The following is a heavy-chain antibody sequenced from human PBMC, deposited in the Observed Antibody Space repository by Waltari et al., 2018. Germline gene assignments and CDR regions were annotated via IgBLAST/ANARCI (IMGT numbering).Heavy chain of an antibody. V-gene: IGHV4-38-2*01. Sequence: QVQLQESGPGLVKPSETLSLTCAVSGYSISSGYYWGWIRQPPGKGLEWIGSIYHSGSTYYNPSLKSRVTISVDTSKNQFSLKLSSVTAADTAVYYCARREELLHYFDYWGQGTLVTVSS. CDR2: IYHSGST. J-gene: IGHJ4*02. D-gene: IGHD1-26*01. CDR1: GYSISSGYY. CDR3: ARREELLHYFDY.